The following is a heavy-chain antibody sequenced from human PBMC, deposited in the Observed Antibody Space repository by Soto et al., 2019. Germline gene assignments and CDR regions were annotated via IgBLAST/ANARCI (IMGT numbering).Heavy chain of an antibody. J-gene: IGHJ6*02. CDR2: IIPLFGTS. V-gene: IGHV1-69*01. CDR1: GGTFSTYG. D-gene: IGHD5-12*01. CDR3: ARDNPSVTTNYNYPDYGMDV. Sequence: QVKLVQSGAEVRKPGSAVKVSCKASGGTFSTYGITWVRQAPGQGLEWMGGIIPLFGTSSYAQQFEGRVTITADEASSTAYMELSSLRSEDTAVYSGARDNPSVTTNYNYPDYGMDVWGQGTTVTVSS.